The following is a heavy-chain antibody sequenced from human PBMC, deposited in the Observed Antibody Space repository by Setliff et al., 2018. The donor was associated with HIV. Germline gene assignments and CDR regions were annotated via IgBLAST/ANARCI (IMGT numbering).Heavy chain of an antibody. Sequence: ASVKVSCKASGYTLTSHTIHWVRQAPGQGLEWMGWINTGNGNTKYSQKFQDRVTITRDTSASTGYMEVNSLRPEDTAVYYCARDRIPKRGYTYREPDFDSWGQGTLVTSPQ. D-gene: IGHD3-16*02. CDR3: ARDRIPKRGYTYREPDFDS. CDR1: GYTLTSHT. CDR2: INTGNGNT. J-gene: IGHJ4*02. V-gene: IGHV1-3*04.